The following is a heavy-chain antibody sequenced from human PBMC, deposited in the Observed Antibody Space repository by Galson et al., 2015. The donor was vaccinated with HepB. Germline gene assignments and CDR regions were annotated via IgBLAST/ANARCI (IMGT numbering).Heavy chain of an antibody. V-gene: IGHV3-30*18. CDR3: AKDYYDSSGYYLYSPPLASPADY. Sequence: SLRHSRAASGFTFSHYGLHWVPPAGGQGLEWRAVIPYAGSNKYYADSGKGRFTISRDNSKNTLYLQMNSLRAEDTAVYYCAKDYYDSSGYYLYSPPLASPADYWGQGTLVTVSS. CDR1: GFTFSHYG. CDR2: IPYAGSNK. J-gene: IGHJ4*02. D-gene: IGHD3-22*01.